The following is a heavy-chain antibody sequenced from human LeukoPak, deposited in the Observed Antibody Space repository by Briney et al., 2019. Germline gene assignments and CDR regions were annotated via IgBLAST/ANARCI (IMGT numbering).Heavy chain of an antibody. CDR3: ARDLRVRATDAFDI. V-gene: IGHV1-2*02. J-gene: IGHJ3*02. CDR1: GYTFTGYY. D-gene: IGHD3-10*01. CDR2: INRNSGGT. Sequence: ASVKVSCKASGYTFTGYYMHWVRQAPGQGLEWMGWINRNSGGTNYAQKFQGRVTMTRDTSISTAYMELSRLRSDDTAVYYCARDLRVRATDAFDIWGQGTMVTVSS.